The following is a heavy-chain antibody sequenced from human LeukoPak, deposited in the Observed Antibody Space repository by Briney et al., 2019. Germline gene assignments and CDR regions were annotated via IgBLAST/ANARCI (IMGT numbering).Heavy chain of an antibody. V-gene: IGHV3-21*01. Sequence: GGSLRLSCAASGFTFSNYNINWVRQAPGKGLEWVSCISSRGSYIYYADSVKGRFTISRDNADNSLYLQMNSLRAEDTAVYYCARGRVEYSSSSGGWFDPWGQGTLVTVSS. CDR2: ISSRGSYI. CDR1: GFTFSNYN. J-gene: IGHJ5*02. D-gene: IGHD6-6*01. CDR3: ARGRVEYSSSSGGWFDP.